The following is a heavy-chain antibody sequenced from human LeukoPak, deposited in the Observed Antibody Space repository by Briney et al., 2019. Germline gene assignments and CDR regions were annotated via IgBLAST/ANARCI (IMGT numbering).Heavy chain of an antibody. J-gene: IGHJ4*02. Sequence: GGSLRLSCAASGFTFSSYSMNWVRQAPGKGLEWVSSISSSSSYIYYADSVKGRFTISRDNAKNSLYLQMNSLRAEDTAVYYCAREGYCSSTSCPIDYWGQGTLVTVFS. CDR1: GFTFSSYS. V-gene: IGHV3-21*01. CDR3: AREGYCSSTSCPIDY. D-gene: IGHD2-2*01. CDR2: ISSSSSYI.